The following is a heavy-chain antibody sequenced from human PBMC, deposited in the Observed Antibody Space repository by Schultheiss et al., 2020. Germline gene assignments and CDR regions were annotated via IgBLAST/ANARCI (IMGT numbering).Heavy chain of an antibody. D-gene: IGHD5-12*01. V-gene: IGHV6-1*01. CDR1: GDSVSSNSAA. CDR3: ARDRGVATSYYYYYMDV. CDR2: TYYRSKWYN. Sequence: SETLSLTCAISGDSVSSNSAAWNWIRQSPSRGLEWLGRTYYRSKWYNDYAVSVKSRITINPDTSKNQFSLQLNSVTPEDTAVYYCARDRGVATSYYYYYMDVWGKGTTVTVSS. J-gene: IGHJ6*03.